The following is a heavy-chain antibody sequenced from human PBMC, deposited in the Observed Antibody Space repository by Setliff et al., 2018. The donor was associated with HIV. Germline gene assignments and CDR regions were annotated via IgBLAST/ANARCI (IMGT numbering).Heavy chain of an antibody. CDR1: GASIKSGGYY. V-gene: IGHV4-61*09. Sequence: SETLSLTCTVSGASIKSGGYYWSWIRQTAGKGLEWIDHIYNSGKTNYNPSLKSRVSISVDTSKNHFSLKLSSVTAADTAVYYCARGFSGYYGSGSPGIWGQGTLVTVSS. J-gene: IGHJ4*02. D-gene: IGHD3-10*01. CDR2: IYNSGKT. CDR3: ARGFSGYYGSGSPGI.